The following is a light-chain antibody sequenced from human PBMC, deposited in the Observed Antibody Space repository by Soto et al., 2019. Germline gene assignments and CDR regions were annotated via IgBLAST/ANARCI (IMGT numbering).Light chain of an antibody. CDR3: QSYDSGLSGSEV. J-gene: IGLJ1*01. Sequence: QSVLTQPPSVSGAPGQRVTISCTGSSSNIGANYDVHWYQQRPGTAPKLLIFGNSNRPSGVPDRFSGSKSGTSASLAITGLKAEDEADYYCQSYDSGLSGSEVLETGTKVTVL. CDR1: SSNIGANYD. V-gene: IGLV1-40*01. CDR2: GNS.